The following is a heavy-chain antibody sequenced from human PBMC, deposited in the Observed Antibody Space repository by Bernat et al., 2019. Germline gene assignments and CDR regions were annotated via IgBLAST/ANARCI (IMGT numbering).Heavy chain of an antibody. CDR2: ISYDGSNK. Sequence: QVYLVESGGGVVQPGRSLRLSCAASGFTFSTYAVHWVRQAPGKGLECVALISYDGSNKYYADSVKGRFTISRDNSKNTLYLQMNSLRAEDTAVYYCAKLRYFDWLSAFDYWGQGTLVTVSS. J-gene: IGHJ4*02. V-gene: IGHV3-30*01. CDR1: GFTFSTYA. D-gene: IGHD3-9*01. CDR3: AKLRYFDWLSAFDY.